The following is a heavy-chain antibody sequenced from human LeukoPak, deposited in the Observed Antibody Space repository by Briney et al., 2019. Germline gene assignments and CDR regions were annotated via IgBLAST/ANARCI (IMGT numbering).Heavy chain of an antibody. CDR1: GFTFSSYG. J-gene: IGHJ4*02. CDR3: ARDSSDFDY. V-gene: IGHV3-33*01. CDR2: IWYDGSNI. Sequence: GSLRLSCAASGFTFSSYGMHWVRQAPGKGLEWVAVIWYDGSNIYYADSVKGRFTISRDNSKNTLYLQMNSLRAEDTAVYHCARDSSDFDYWGQGTLVTVSS.